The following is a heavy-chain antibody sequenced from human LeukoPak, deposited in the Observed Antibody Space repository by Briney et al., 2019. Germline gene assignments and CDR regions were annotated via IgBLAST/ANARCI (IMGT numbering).Heavy chain of an antibody. J-gene: IGHJ4*02. CDR2: INPNSGVT. CDR3: ARWTGDSTVTGFGY. CDR1: GYTFTGYY. Sequence: ASVKVSCKASGYTFTGYYIHWVRQAPGQPLEWMGWINPNSGVTHYPQKFQGRDTMTRDTSIRTAYMEVSSLRSDDTAVYYCARWTGDSTVTGFGYWGQGTLVTVSS. D-gene: IGHD4-17*01. V-gene: IGHV1-2*02.